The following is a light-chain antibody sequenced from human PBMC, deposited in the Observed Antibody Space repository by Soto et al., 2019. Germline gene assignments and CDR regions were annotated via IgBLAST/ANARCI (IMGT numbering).Light chain of an antibody. CDR3: SSYTDRNNLV. J-gene: IGLJ1*01. CDR2: DVS. V-gene: IGLV2-8*01. CDR1: SSDIGGYNS. Sequence: QSVLTQSPSASGSHGQSVTISCTGTSSDIGGYNSVSWYQQHPGKAPKGMIYDVSKRPSGVPDRFSGSKSGNTASLTFSALQAEDEADYYCSSYTDRNNLVFGTGTKLTVL.